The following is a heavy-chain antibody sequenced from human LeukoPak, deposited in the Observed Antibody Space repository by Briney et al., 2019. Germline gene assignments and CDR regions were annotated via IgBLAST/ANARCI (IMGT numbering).Heavy chain of an antibody. J-gene: IGHJ6*02. CDR2: ISSSSSYI. CDR1: GFTFSSYS. D-gene: IGHD4-17*01. CDR3: GSYDYGALLDGMDV. V-gene: IGHV3-21*01. Sequence: PGGSLRLSCAASGFTFSSYSMNWVRQAPGNGLEWVSSISSSSSYIYYADSVKGRFTISRDNAKNSLYLQMNSLRAEDTAVYYCGSYDYGALLDGMDVWGQGTTVTVSS.